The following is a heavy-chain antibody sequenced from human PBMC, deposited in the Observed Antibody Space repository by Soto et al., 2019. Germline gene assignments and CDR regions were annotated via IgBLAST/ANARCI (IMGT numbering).Heavy chain of an antibody. J-gene: IGHJ4*02. CDR1: GFTFSSYG. Sequence: GGSLRLSCAASGFTFSSYGMHWVRQAPGKGLEWVAVISYDGSNKYYADSVKGRFTISRDNSKNTLYLQMNSLRAEDTAVYYCAKGPDYDILTGYYQTPFDYWGQGTLVTVSS. V-gene: IGHV3-30*18. CDR3: AKGPDYDILTGYYQTPFDY. CDR2: ISYDGSNK. D-gene: IGHD3-9*01.